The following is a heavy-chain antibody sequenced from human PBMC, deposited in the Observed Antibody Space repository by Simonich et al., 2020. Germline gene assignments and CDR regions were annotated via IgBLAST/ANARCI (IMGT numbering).Heavy chain of an antibody. Sequence: QVQLVQSGAEVQKPGASVKVSCKASGYTFTGYYMHWVRQAPGQGLDWMGWINPNSGGTNDAQKFQGRVTRTRDTSISTAYMELSRLRSDDTAVYYCARDPVVPAAIRNAFDIWGQGTMVTVSS. D-gene: IGHD2-2*01. J-gene: IGHJ3*02. CDR3: ARDPVVPAAIRNAFDI. V-gene: IGHV1-2*02. CDR1: GYTFTGYY. CDR2: INPNSGGT.